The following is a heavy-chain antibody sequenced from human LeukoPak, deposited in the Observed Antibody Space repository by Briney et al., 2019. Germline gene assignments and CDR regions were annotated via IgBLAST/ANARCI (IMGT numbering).Heavy chain of an antibody. D-gene: IGHD3-3*01. CDR1: GGTFSSYA. Sequence: GASVKVSCKASGGTFSSYANSWVRQAPGQGLEWMGGLIPIFGTANYAQKFQGRVTITADESTSTAYMELSSLRSEDTAVYYCARRRARFPRRKYYFDYWGQGTLVTVSS. CDR3: ARRRARFPRRKYYFDY. CDR2: LIPIFGTA. J-gene: IGHJ4*02. V-gene: IGHV1-69*13.